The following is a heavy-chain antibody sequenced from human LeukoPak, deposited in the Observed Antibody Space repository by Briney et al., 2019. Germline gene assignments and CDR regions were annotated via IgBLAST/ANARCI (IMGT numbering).Heavy chain of an antibody. CDR3: ARSVPGYCSSTSCYSIDFDY. CDR1: GGSVSSGSYY. CDR2: IYYSGST. Sequence: PSETLSLTCTVSGGSVSSGSYYWSWIRQPPGKGLEWIVYIYYSGSTNYNPSLKSRITISVDTSKNQFSLKLSSVTAADTAVYYCARSVPGYCSSTSCYSIDFDYWGQGTLVTVSS. J-gene: IGHJ4*02. D-gene: IGHD2-2*03. V-gene: IGHV4-61*01.